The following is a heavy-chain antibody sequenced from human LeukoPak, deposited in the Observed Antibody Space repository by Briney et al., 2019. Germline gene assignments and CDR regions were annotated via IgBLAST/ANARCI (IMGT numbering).Heavy chain of an antibody. Sequence: PSETLSLTCTVSGGSISSGDYYWSWIRQPPGKGLEWIGYIYYSGSTYYNPSLKSRVTISVDTSKNQFSLKLSSVTAADTAGYYCAGSLIQLWSIDYWGQGTLVTVSS. V-gene: IGHV4-30-4*01. CDR3: AGSLIQLWSIDY. J-gene: IGHJ4*02. CDR2: IYYSGST. CDR1: GGSISSGDYY. D-gene: IGHD5-18*01.